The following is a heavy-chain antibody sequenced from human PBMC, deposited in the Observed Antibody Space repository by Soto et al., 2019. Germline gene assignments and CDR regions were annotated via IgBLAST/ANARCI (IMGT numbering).Heavy chain of an antibody. V-gene: IGHV1-18*04. CDR2: VSTYSEHR. Sequence: QLVQSGDEVKKPGASVKVSCRASGYIFNSVGISWLRQVPGQGREWMGWVSTYSEHRKSVQKLQDRVTLTADTSTSTADMELRSLRSDDTAVYYCARDLNWNNVLGFDSWGQGTLVTVSS. J-gene: IGHJ4*02. CDR3: ARDLNWNNVLGFDS. D-gene: IGHD1-20*01. CDR1: GYIFNSVG.